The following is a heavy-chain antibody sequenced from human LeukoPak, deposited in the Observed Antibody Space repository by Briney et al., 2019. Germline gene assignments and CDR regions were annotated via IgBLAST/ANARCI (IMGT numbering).Heavy chain of an antibody. CDR3: AIEPQVGQQLVLVY. CDR2: INPNSGGT. CDR1: GYTFTGYY. Sequence: ASVKVSCKASGYTFTGYYMHWVRQAPGQGLEWIGWINPNSGGTNYAQKFQGRVTMTGDTSISTAYMELSRLRSDDTAVYYCAIEPQVGQQLVLVYWGQGTLVTVSS. J-gene: IGHJ4*02. V-gene: IGHV1-2*02. D-gene: IGHD6-13*01.